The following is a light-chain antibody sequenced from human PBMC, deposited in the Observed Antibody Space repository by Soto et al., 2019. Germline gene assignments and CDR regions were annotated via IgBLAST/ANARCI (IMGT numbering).Light chain of an antibody. J-gene: IGLJ7*02. CDR2: DVS. CDR3: SSYSITSPV. V-gene: IGLV2-14*01. Sequence: QSALTQPASVSGSPGQSITISCTGTSSDVGDYDYVSWYQQHPGKAPKLMIYDVSNRPSGISSRFSGSKSGNTASLTISGLQAEDEADYYCSSYSITSPVFGGGTQLTAL. CDR1: SSDVGDYDY.